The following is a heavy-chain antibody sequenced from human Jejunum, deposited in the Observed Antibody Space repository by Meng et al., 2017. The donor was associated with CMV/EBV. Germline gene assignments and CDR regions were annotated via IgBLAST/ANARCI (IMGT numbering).Heavy chain of an antibody. Sequence: SGASIHSSNWWNWVRQTPGKGLEWIGEVYHSGSTSYNPSLKSRVTISVDKSKNQFSLKLNSVPAADTAVYYCASDEPGLAAAGALQHWGRGTLVTVSS. CDR3: ASDEPGLAAAGALQH. V-gene: IGHV4-4*02. CDR1: GASIHSSNW. CDR2: VYHSGST. J-gene: IGHJ1*01. D-gene: IGHD6-13*01.